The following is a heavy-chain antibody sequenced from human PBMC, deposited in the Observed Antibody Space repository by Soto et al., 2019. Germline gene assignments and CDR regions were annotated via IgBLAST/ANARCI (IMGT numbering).Heavy chain of an antibody. CDR2: ISDSAAAT. D-gene: IGHD3-16*01. Sequence: EAQLLESGGGLVQPGGSLRLSCAASEFTFVSFAMTWVRQAPGKGLQWVSSISDSAAATYYVDSVKGRFTISRDNSKNTLYLQMNSLRADDTAVYSRAKVYSHAFDHDALDLWGQGTMVTVSS. CDR1: EFTFVSFA. V-gene: IGHV3-23*01. J-gene: IGHJ3*01. CDR3: AKVYSHAFDHDALDL.